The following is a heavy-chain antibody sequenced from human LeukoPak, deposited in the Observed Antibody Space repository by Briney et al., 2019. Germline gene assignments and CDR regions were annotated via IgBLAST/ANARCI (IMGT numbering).Heavy chain of an antibody. V-gene: IGHV4-34*01. CDR1: GVSFNDYY. CDR2: INHSGYT. D-gene: IGHD4-17*01. CDR3: TRMTTGHDY. J-gene: IGHJ4*02. Sequence: SETLSLTCAVSGVSFNDYYWSWVRQTPGKGLELIEEINHSGYTNDSPSLKSRVTISMDTSRKQFSLNLRSVTVADTGIYYCTRMTTGHDYWGQGTLVTVSS.